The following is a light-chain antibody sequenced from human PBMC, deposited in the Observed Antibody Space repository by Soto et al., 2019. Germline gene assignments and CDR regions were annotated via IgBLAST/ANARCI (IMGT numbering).Light chain of an antibody. V-gene: IGKV1-5*01. CDR2: DAS. J-gene: IGKJ1*01. CDR1: QSISSW. Sequence: DSQMTQAPSTLSASVGGRGIITFRASQSISSWLAWYQQKPGKAPKLLIYDASSLQSGVPTRFSGSGYGTEFTLTISRLQPEDSATYYCQQYDVYPTFGQGTKVDIK. CDR3: QQYDVYPT.